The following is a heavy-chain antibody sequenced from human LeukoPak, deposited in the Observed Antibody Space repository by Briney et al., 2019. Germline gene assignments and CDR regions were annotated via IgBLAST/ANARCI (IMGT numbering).Heavy chain of an antibody. CDR2: IYSDGST. D-gene: IGHD6-13*01. Sequence: GGSLRLSCTASGFTVSNNYMSWVRQAPGKGLEWVSVIYSDGSTYYADSVKGRFTISRDNAKNTVYLQMNSLRAEDTGVYYCARTTYTSSRFDFWGQGTLVTVSS. CDR1: GFTVSNNY. CDR3: ARTTYTSSRFDF. V-gene: IGHV3-53*01. J-gene: IGHJ4*02.